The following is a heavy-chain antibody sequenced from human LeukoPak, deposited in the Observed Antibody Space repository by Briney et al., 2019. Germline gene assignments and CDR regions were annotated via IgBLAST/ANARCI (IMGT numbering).Heavy chain of an antibody. D-gene: IGHD3-16*01. CDR1: GFTFSNFW. J-gene: IGHJ4*02. V-gene: IGHV3-7*01. Sequence: GESLRLSCTASGFTFSNFWMGWVRQAPGKGLEWVANIKHDESEKNYLDSVKGRFTISRDNAQNSLYLQMNGLRVEDTAVYYCTRRLDDWGQGTLVTVSS. CDR3: TRRLDD. CDR2: IKHDESEK.